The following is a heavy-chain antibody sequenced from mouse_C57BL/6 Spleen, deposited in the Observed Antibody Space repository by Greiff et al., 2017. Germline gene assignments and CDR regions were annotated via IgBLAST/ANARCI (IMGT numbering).Heavy chain of an antibody. D-gene: IGHD2-5*01. V-gene: IGHV2-9*01. J-gene: IGHJ3*01. CDR2: IWGGGST. CDR3: AKRNSNYAFAY. CDR1: GVLLTSYG. Sequence: VQLVGSGPGLVAPSQRLSITFTVSGVLLTSYGVDWVRQPPGKGLGWLGVIWGGGSTNYNSALMSRLSISKDNSKSQVFLKMNSLQTDDTAMYYCAKRNSNYAFAYWGQGTLVTVSA.